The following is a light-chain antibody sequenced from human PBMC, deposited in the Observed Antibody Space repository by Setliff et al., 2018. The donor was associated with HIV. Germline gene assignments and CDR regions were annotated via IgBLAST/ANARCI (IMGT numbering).Light chain of an antibody. V-gene: IGLV2-14*03. CDR3: CSYASNRARV. J-gene: IGLJ1*01. Sequence: QSALTQPASVSGSPGQSITISCTGTSSDVGGYDSVSWYQQHPGKAPKLLIYDVNNRPSGVSYRFSGSKSGNTASLTIPALQADDDADYYCCSYASNRARVFGTGTKVTVL. CDR2: DVN. CDR1: SSDVGGYDS.